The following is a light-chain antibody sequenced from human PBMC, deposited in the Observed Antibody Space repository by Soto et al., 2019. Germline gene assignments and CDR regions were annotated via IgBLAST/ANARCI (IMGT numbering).Light chain of an antibody. CDR3: QQLNSYS. J-gene: IGKJ1*01. Sequence: DIQLTQSPSFLSASVGDRVTITCRASQGISSYLAWYQQKPGKAPKLLIYIASTLQSGVPSRFSGSGSGTEFTLTISSLQPEDFATYYCQQLNSYSFGQGTKVEIK. CDR1: QGISSY. V-gene: IGKV1-9*01. CDR2: IAS.